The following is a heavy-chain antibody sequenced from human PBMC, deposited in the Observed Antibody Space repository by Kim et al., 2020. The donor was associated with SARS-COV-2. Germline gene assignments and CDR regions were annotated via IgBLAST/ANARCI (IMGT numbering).Heavy chain of an antibody. D-gene: IGHD3-10*01. V-gene: IGHV3-23*01. CDR3: AKASLSSMVRGDYFDY. J-gene: IGHJ4*02. CDR1: GVNCDSYA. Sequence: GWSLRLSCSVSGVNCDSYAMTWVRQAPGKGLEWVSSLIGSGDNTYHADSVRGRFTISRDNSENTLYLQMNSLRVEDTAVYYCAKASLSSMVRGDYFDYWGRGTLVTVSS. CDR2: LIGSGDNT.